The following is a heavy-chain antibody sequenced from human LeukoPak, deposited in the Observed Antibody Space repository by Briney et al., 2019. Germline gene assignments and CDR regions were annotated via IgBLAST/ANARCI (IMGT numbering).Heavy chain of an antibody. Sequence: GRSLRLSCAASGFSFSSFGMHWVRQAPGKGLEWVAVIWYDGSEKYYADTAKGRFTISRDNTKNTLHLQMNSLRPEDTAVYYCAREFPPVVKYKFDYWGQGTLVTVSS. V-gene: IGHV3-33*01. CDR3: AREFPPVVKYKFDY. D-gene: IGHD1-1*01. J-gene: IGHJ4*02. CDR2: IWYDGSEK. CDR1: GFSFSSFG.